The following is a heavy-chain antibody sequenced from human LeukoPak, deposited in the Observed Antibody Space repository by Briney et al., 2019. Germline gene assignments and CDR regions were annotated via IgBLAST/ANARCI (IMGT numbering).Heavy chain of an antibody. Sequence: SETLSLTCTVSGGSMSTFYWGWIRQTPGKGLEWIGYVYYSGSTKYNPSLGSRVTMSIDTSKHQFSLKLSSVTTVDTAFYYCARGGDGNVDWYFDLWGRGTLVTVSS. CDR2: VYYSGST. J-gene: IGHJ2*01. CDR3: ARGGDGNVDWYFDL. CDR1: GGSMSTFY. V-gene: IGHV4-59*01.